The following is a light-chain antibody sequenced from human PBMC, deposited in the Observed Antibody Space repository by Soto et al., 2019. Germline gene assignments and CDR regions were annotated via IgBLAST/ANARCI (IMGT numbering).Light chain of an antibody. CDR3: QHYKSYPWT. CDR1: QSIDSW. Sequence: DIQMTQSPSTMSASVGDRVTITCRASQSIDSWLAWYQQKPGKAPKFLMYKASNLESGVPSRFSGSGSETEFTHTISSLQPDDFATYYCQHYKSYPWTFGQGTKVEFK. CDR2: KAS. J-gene: IGKJ1*01. V-gene: IGKV1-5*03.